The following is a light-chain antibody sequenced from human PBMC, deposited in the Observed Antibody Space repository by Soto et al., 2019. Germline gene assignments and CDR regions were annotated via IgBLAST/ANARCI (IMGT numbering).Light chain of an antibody. CDR3: RSYAGSNNYV. CDR2: EVN. J-gene: IGLJ1*01. CDR1: SSDVGGYNY. Sequence: QSLLTQPPSASGSPGQSFTISCTGTSSDVGGYNYVSWYQQHPGKAPKLMIYEVNKRPSGVPDRFSGSKSGNTASLTVSGLQAEDEADYFCRSYAGSNNYVFGTGTKVTVL. V-gene: IGLV2-8*01.